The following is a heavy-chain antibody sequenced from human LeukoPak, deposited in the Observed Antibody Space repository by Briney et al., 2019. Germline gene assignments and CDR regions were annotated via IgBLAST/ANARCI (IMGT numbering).Heavy chain of an antibody. V-gene: IGHV1-69*04. Sequence: SVKVSCKASGGTFISYAISWVRQAPGQGLEWMGRIIPILGIANYAQKFQGRVTITADKSTSTAYMELSSLRSEDTAVYYCARMGIAAAGTLFWGQGTLVTVSS. D-gene: IGHD6-13*01. J-gene: IGHJ4*02. CDR1: GGTFISYA. CDR2: IIPILGIA. CDR3: ARMGIAAAGTLF.